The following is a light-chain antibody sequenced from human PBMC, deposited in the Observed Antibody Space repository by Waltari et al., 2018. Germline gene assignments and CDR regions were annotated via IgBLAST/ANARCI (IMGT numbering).Light chain of an antibody. Sequence: DAVMTQSPDSLAVSLGGRATIRCKSSQSLLDWSRGKNHLAWYQQKPGQPPKLLVYWASTREPGVPDRFSGSGSGTDFTLTISSLQAEDVATYYCHQYYTSPLTFGQGTRLEIK. J-gene: IGKJ5*01. CDR1: QSLLDWSRGKNH. V-gene: IGKV4-1*01. CDR2: WAS. CDR3: HQYYTSPLT.